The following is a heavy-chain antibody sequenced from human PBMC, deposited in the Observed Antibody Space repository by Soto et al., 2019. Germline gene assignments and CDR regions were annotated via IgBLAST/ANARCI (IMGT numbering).Heavy chain of an antibody. CDR2: INPNSGGT. CDR3: ARGSVHAGYCSGGSCYWGDAFDI. V-gene: IGHV1-2*04. D-gene: IGHD2-15*01. CDR1: GYSFTGYY. J-gene: IGHJ3*02. Sequence: QVQLVQSGAEVKKPGASVKVSCKASGYSFTGYYMHWVRQAPGQGLEWMGWINPNSGGTNYAQKFQGWVTMTRDTYSSTADMELSRLRSDVTAVYSCARGSVHAGYCSGGSCYWGDAFDIWGQGTMVTVSS.